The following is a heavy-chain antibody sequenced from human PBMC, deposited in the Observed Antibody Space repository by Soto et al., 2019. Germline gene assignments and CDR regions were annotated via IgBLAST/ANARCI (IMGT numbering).Heavy chain of an antibody. CDR1: GYNFTSYC. CDR3: ARIWVDTTRLGNAFDL. D-gene: IGHD2-2*01. V-gene: IGHV5-10-1*01. CDR2: ISRSDAYI. Sequence: GESLKISCDGSGYNFTSYCITWVRQMPGKGLEWVGRISRSDAYIGYGPALQGHVTISTDNSMATAYLQWSSLKAADRAMYYSARIWVDTTRLGNAFDLWGQGTMVTVSS. J-gene: IGHJ3*01.